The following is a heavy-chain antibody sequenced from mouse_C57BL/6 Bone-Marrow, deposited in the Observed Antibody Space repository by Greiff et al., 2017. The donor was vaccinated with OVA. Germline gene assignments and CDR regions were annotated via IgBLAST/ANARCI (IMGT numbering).Heavy chain of an antibody. CDR3: ARGTIYDGYYKAMDY. Sequence: VQLQQSGPELVKPGASVKISCKASGYTFTDYYINWVKQRPGQGLEWIGWIFPGSGSTYYNEKFKGKATLTVDKSSSTAYMLLSSLTSEDSAVYFGARGTIYDGYYKAMDYWGQGTSVTVSS. V-gene: IGHV1-75*01. CDR1: GYTFTDYY. J-gene: IGHJ4*01. CDR2: IFPGSGST. D-gene: IGHD2-3*01.